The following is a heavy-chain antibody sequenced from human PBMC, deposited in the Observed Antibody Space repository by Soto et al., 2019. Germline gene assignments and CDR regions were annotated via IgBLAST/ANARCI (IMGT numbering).Heavy chain of an antibody. CDR2: IISSGGST. Sequence: EVQLLESGGGLVQPGGSLSLSCAASGFTFSPYAMTWVRQAPGKGLEWVSLIISSGGSTYYADSVKGRFTISRDNSKNTLYLQMNSLRADDTAVYYCAKAEGSSYGTEYSQHWGQGTLVTVSS. CDR1: GFTFSPYA. V-gene: IGHV3-23*01. J-gene: IGHJ1*01. CDR3: AKAEGSSYGTEYSQH. D-gene: IGHD6-13*01.